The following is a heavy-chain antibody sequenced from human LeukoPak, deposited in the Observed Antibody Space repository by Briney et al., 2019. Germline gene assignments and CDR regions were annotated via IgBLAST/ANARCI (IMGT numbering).Heavy chain of an antibody. D-gene: IGHD2-2*01. CDR1: GFTFSSYA. CDR3: ASQTEHCSSTSCSSFDY. V-gene: IGHV3-23*01. CDR2: ISGSGGST. J-gene: IGHJ4*02. Sequence: GGSLRLSCAASGFTFSSYAMSWVRQAPGKGLEWVSAISGSGGSTYYADSVKGRFTISRDNSKNTLYLQMNSLRAEDTAVYYCASQTEHCSSTSCSSFDYWGQGTLVTVSS.